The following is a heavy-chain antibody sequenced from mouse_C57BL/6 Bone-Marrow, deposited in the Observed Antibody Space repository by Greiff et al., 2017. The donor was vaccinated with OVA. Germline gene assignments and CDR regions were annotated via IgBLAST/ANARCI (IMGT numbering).Heavy chain of an antibody. J-gene: IGHJ1*03. V-gene: IGHV12-3*01. D-gene: IGHD2-1*01. CDR1: GFPITSGYY. CDR2: ITHSGET. Sequence: VQLQESGPGLVKPSQSLFLTCSITGFPITSGYYWIWIRQSPGKPLEWMGYITHSGETFYNPSLQSPISITRETSKNQFFLQLNSVTTEDTAMYYCAGDNYYGKPWYFDVWGTGTTVTVSS. CDR3: AGDNYYGKPWYFDV.